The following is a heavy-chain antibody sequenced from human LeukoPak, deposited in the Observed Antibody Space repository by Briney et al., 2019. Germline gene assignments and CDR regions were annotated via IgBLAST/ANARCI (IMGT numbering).Heavy chain of an antibody. CDR1: GGSISTYY. CDR2: IYYSGST. CDR3: ARDYDSSGYYWS. J-gene: IGHJ4*02. D-gene: IGHD3-22*01. Sequence: SETLSLTCTVSGGSISTYYWSWIRQPPGKGLEWIGYIYYSGSTNYNPSLKSRVTMSVDTSKSQFSMKLNSVTAADTAVYYCARDYDSSGYYWSWGQGTLVTVSS. V-gene: IGHV4-59*01.